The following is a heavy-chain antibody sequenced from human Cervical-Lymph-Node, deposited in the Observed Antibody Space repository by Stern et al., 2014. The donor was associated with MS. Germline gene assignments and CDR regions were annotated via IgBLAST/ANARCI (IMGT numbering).Heavy chain of an antibody. CDR1: GGTFSSYE. Sequence: QVQLVQSGAEVKKPGSSVKVSGKASGGTFSSYESTWVRQAPGQGLEWMGGIIPTFDTPPYAQKFQDRVTISADESTSPAYMELSSMKSEDTAIYFCARAYTYYSNSAGYWGQGTLVTVTS. CDR2: IIPTFDTP. J-gene: IGHJ4*02. CDR3: ARAYTYYSNSAGY. D-gene: IGHD3-10*01. V-gene: IGHV1-69*01.